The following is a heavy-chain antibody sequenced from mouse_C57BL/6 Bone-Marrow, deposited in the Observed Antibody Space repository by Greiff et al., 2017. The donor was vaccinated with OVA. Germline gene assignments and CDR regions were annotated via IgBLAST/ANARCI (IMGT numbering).Heavy chain of an antibody. Sequence: QVQLKQPGAELVKPGASVKESCKASGYTFTSYWMHWVKQRPGQGLEWIGRIHPSDSDTNYNQKFKGKATLTVDKSSSTAYMQLSSLTSEDSAVYYCAIDYYGSSYVDAMDYWGQGTSVTVSS. CDR2: IHPSDSDT. CDR1: GYTFTSYW. J-gene: IGHJ4*01. D-gene: IGHD1-1*01. CDR3: AIDYYGSSYVDAMDY. V-gene: IGHV1-74*01.